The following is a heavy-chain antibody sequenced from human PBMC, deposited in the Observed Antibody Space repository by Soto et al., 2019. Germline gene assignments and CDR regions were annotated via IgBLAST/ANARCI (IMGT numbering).Heavy chain of an antibody. CDR2: IIPIFGTV. J-gene: IGHJ2*01. D-gene: IGHD5-12*01. V-gene: IGHV1-69*12. Sequence: HVQLVQSGAEVKKPGSSVKVSCKASGGTFSNYPISWVRQAPGQGLEWMGGIIPIFGTVNYAQKFQGRVTITADESTSTAYMELSSLRSEDTAVYYCARGNHRWLQLWYFDLWGHGTLVTVSS. CDR1: GGTFSNYP. CDR3: ARGNHRWLQLWYFDL.